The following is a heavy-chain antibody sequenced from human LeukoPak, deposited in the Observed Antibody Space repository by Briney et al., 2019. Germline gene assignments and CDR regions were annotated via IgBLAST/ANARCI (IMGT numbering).Heavy chain of an antibody. CDR3: ARARGSYGRNWFDP. D-gene: IGHD5-18*01. CDR2: INPNSGGT. V-gene: IGHV1-2*02. Sequence: GASVKVSCKASGFTFTGYYMHWVRQAPGQGLEWMGWINPNSGGTNYAQKFQGRVTMTRDTSISTAYMELSRLRSDDTAVYYCARARGSYGRNWFDPWGQGTLVTVSS. J-gene: IGHJ5*02. CDR1: GFTFTGYY.